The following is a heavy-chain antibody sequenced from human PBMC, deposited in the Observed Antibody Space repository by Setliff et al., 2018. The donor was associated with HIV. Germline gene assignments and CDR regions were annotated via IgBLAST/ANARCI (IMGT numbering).Heavy chain of an antibody. CDR1: GFSLNTSGVS. J-gene: IGHJ4*02. CDR3: ARTPQYEGYYDSSGYSQYYFDY. Sequence: SGPTLVNPTQTLTLTCSFSGFSLNTSGVSVGWIRQPPGKALEWLGVIYWDDDKRFSPSLKSRLTITKDTSRNQVVLTMINMHPVDTATYYCARTPQYEGYYDSSGYSQYYFDYWGQGTLVTSPQ. CDR2: IYWDDDK. D-gene: IGHD3-22*01. V-gene: IGHV2-5*02.